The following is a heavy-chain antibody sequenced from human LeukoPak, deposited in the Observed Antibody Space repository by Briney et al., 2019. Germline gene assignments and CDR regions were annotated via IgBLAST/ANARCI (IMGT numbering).Heavy chain of an antibody. Sequence: ESGPTLVNPTQTLTLTCTFSGFSLSTSGVGVGWIRQPPGKALEWLALIYWNDDKRYSPSLKSRLTITKDTSKNQVVLTMTKMDPVDTATYYCAHTDYDFWSFGFDYWGQGTLVTVSS. V-gene: IGHV2-5*01. CDR1: GFSLSTSGVG. J-gene: IGHJ4*02. CDR2: IYWNDDK. D-gene: IGHD3-3*01. CDR3: AHTDYDFWSFGFDY.